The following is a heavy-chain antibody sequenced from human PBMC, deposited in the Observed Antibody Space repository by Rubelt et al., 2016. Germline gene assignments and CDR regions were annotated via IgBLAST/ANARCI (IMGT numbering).Heavy chain of an antibody. CDR2: MNPGGSEQ. Sequence: DVQLVESGGGLVQPGGSLRLSCAASGFAFSSFWMSWARQAPGKGLEWVANMNPGGSEQHYVDSVNGRFIISRDNAKNSVDLQRNNLRAEDMAVDHCVSGGHVDVWGRGTTVTVSS. CDR3: VSGGHVDV. V-gene: IGHV3-7*02. CDR1: GFAFSSFW. J-gene: IGHJ6*04.